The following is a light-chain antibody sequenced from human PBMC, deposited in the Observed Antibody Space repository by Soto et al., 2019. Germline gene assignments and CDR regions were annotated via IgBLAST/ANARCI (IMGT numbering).Light chain of an antibody. V-gene: IGKV3-20*01. CDR2: GAS. Sequence: EIVLTQSPGTLSLSPGERATLSCRASQSVSSNYLAWYQQKPGQAPRLLIYGASSRATGIPDRFSGSGSVTDFNLTISRLEPEDFAVYYCQQYGLSPYTFGQGTRLEIK. CDR3: QQYGLSPYT. J-gene: IGKJ2*01. CDR1: QSVSSNY.